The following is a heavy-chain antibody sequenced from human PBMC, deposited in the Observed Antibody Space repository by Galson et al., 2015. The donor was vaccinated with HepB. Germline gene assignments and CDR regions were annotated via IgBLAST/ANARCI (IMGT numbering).Heavy chain of an antibody. D-gene: IGHD3-16*01. Sequence: LRLSCAASGFTFSNAWMSWVRQAPGKGLEWVGRIKSKTDGGTTDYAAPVKGRFTVSRDDSKNTLYLQMNSLKTEDTAVYYCTTDQRGWGFYYYYGMDVWGQGTTVTVSS. CDR1: GFTFSNAW. J-gene: IGHJ6*02. V-gene: IGHV3-15*01. CDR3: TTDQRGWGFYYYYGMDV. CDR2: IKSKTDGGTT.